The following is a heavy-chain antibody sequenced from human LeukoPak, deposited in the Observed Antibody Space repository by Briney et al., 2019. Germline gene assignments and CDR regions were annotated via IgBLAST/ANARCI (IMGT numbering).Heavy chain of an antibody. J-gene: IGHJ6*03. CDR2: INPNSGGT. CDR1: GYTFPGYY. CDR3: ARLVVPAANSLAGYMDV. V-gene: IGHV1-2*02. Sequence: ASVKVSCKASGYTFPGYYMHWVRQAPGQGLEWMGWINPNSGGTNYAQKFQGRVTMTRDTSISTAYMELSRLRSDNTAVYYCARLVVPAANSLAGYMDVWGKGTTVTVSS. D-gene: IGHD2-2*01.